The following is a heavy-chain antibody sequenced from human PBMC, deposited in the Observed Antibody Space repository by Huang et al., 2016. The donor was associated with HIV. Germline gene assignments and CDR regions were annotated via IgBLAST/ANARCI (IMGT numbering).Heavy chain of an antibody. J-gene: IGHJ5*01. Sequence: QVELVQSGAEVKRPGASVRVSCKAAGYIFTKYGINWVRQATGQGLEWMGGRSAYNGNTKYAEKFQGRVTLTRDTSATTAYMELRDVTSADTAVYYCARDHWYPLQNWFDLWGQGTLVTVSS. D-gene: IGHD1-1*01. CDR3: ARDHWYPLQNWFDL. V-gene: IGHV1-18*01. CDR1: GYIFTKYG. CDR2: RSAYNGNT.